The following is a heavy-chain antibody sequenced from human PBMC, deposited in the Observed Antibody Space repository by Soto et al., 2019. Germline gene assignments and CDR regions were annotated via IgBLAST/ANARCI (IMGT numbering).Heavy chain of an antibody. J-gene: IGHJ6*02. CDR2: ISYDGSNK. CDR1: GFTFSSYA. Sequence: GGSLRLSCAASGFTFSSYAMHWVRQAPGKGLEWVAVISYDGSNKYYADSVKGRFTISRDNSKNTLYLQMNSLRAEDTAVYYCARDLSRDSRSGWYLGYYYYGMDVWGQGTTVTVSS. CDR3: ARDLSRDSRSGWYLGYYYYGMDV. D-gene: IGHD6-19*01. V-gene: IGHV3-30-3*01.